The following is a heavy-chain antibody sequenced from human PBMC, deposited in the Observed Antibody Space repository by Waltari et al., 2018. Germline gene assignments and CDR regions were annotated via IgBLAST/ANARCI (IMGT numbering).Heavy chain of an antibody. V-gene: IGHV4-59*01. CDR2: IYYSGST. Sequence: QVQLQESGPGLVKPSETLSLTCTVSGGSISSYYWSWIRQPPGKGLEWIGYIYYSGSTNYNPSLKSRVTISVDTSKNQFSLKLSSVTAADTAVYYCASGGGVATRWGQGTLVTVSS. J-gene: IGHJ4*02. D-gene: IGHD3-16*01. CDR3: ASGGGVATR. CDR1: GGSISSYY.